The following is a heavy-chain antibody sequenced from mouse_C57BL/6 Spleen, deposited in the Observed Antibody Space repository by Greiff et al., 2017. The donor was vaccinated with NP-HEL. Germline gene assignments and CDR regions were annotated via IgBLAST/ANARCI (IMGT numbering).Heavy chain of an antibody. J-gene: IGHJ3*01. Sequence: QVQLQQPGTELVKPGASVKLSCKASGYTFTSYWMHWVKQRPGQGLEWIGNINPSNGGTNYTEKFKSKATLTVDKSSSTAYLQLSSLTSEDSAVYYCAREGYDGYYVTWFAYWGQGTLVTVSA. CDR2: INPSNGGT. CDR1: GYTFTSYW. V-gene: IGHV1-53*01. D-gene: IGHD2-3*01. CDR3: AREGYDGYYVTWFAY.